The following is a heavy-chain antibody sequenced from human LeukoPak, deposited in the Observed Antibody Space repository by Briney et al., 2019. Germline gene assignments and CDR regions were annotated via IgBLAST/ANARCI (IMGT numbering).Heavy chain of an antibody. CDR2: IYYSGST. J-gene: IGHJ3*02. CDR1: GGSISSYY. D-gene: IGHD5-24*01. CDR3: ARVATIEGADAFDI. Sequence: SETLSLTCTVSGGSISSYYWSWMRQPPGKGPEWIGYIYYSGSTNYNPSLKSRVTISVDTSKNQFSLKLSSVTAADTAVYYCARVATIEGADAFDIWGQGTMVTVSS. V-gene: IGHV4-59*08.